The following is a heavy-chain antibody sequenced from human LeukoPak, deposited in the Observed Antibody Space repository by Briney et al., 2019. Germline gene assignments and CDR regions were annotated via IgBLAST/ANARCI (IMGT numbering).Heavy chain of an antibody. V-gene: IGHV4-38-2*01. Sequence: SETLSLTCAVSGYSISSGYYWGWIRQPPGKGLEWIGSIYHSGSTYYNPSLKSRVTISVDTSKNQFSLKLSSVTAADTAVYYCASYPSGYSSSLHNWFDPWGQGTLVTVSS. J-gene: IGHJ5*02. D-gene: IGHD6-13*01. CDR2: IYHSGST. CDR3: ASYPSGYSSSLHNWFDP. CDR1: GYSISSGYY.